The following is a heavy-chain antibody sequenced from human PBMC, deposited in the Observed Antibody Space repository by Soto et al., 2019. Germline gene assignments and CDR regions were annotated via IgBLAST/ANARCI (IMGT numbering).Heavy chain of an antibody. V-gene: IGHV3-48*04. D-gene: IGHD2-21*01. CDR1: GFTFSNYG. Sequence: EVQLVESGGGLVQPGGSLRLSCAASGFTFSNYGMNWARQAPGRGLEWVTHINAPGETKSYSDSVKGRFTVSRDDAKNSLYLQMSSLRAVDTAIYYCARDPEGINDFDYWGQGTVVTVSS. CDR2: INAPGETK. J-gene: IGHJ4*02. CDR3: ARDPEGINDFDY.